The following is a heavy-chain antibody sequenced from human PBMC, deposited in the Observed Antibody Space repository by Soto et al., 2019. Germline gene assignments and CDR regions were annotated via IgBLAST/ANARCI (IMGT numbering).Heavy chain of an antibody. J-gene: IGHJ5*02. CDR3: APATVVTQIFLWS. Sequence: ASVKISCKTSGYTFTGYYMHWVRQAPGQGLEWMGWINPDSGGTNYAQKFQGRVTMTRDTSISTAYMELSSLKSDDTAVYYCAPATVVTQIFLWSWGQGSLVTVS. V-gene: IGHV1-2*02. CDR1: GYTFTGYY. CDR2: INPDSGGT. D-gene: IGHD2-21*02.